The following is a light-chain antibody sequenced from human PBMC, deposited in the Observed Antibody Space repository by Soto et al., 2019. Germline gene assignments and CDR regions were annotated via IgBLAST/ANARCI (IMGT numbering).Light chain of an antibody. V-gene: IGLV2-14*01. CDR3: SSYTTSSSVV. CDR1: SSDIGNYKY. Sequence: QSVLTQPASVSGSPGQSITISCTGTSSDIGNYKYVSWYQQHPGKAPKLIIYDVTNRPSGVSNRFSGSKSGNTASLTISGLQAEDEASYYCSSYTTSSSVVFGGGTKLTVL. J-gene: IGLJ2*01. CDR2: DVT.